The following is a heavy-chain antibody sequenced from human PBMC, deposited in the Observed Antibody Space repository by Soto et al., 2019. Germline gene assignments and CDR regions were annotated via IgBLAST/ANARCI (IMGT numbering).Heavy chain of an antibody. D-gene: IGHD1-1*01. CDR1: GYTFTSYA. CDR3: ASANRNGGDDYYYGMAA. Sequence: QVQLVQSGAEEKKPGASVKVSCKASGYTFTSYAMHWVRQAPGQRLEWMGWINAGNGNTKYSQKFQGRVTITRDTSASTAYMELSSLRSEDTAVYYCASANRNGGDDYYYGMAAWGQGTTVTVPS. CDR2: INAGNGNT. V-gene: IGHV1-3*05. J-gene: IGHJ6*02.